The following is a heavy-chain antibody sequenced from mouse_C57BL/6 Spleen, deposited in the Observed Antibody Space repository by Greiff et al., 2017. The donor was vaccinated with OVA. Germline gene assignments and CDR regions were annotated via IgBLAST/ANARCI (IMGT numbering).Heavy chain of an antibody. CDR1: GFTFSDYY. Sequence: EVKLMESEGGLVQPGSSMKLSCTASGFTFSDYYMAWVRQVPEMGLEWVANINYDGSSTYYLDSLKSRFIISRDNAKNILYLQMSSLKSEDTATYYCAREGNWDYFDYWGQGTTLTVSS. D-gene: IGHD4-1*01. J-gene: IGHJ2*01. CDR3: AREGNWDYFDY. V-gene: IGHV5-16*01. CDR2: INYDGSST.